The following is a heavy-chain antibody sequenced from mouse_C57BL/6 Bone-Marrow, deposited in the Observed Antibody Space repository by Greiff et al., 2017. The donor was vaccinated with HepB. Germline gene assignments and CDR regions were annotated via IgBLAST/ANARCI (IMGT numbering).Heavy chain of an antibody. J-gene: IGHJ1*03. V-gene: IGHV1-64*01. CDR1: DYTFTSYW. CDR3: ARSITTVVAPYWYFDV. Sequence: VQLQQPGAELVKPGASVKLSCKASDYTFTSYWMHWVKQRPGQGLEWIGMIHPNSGSTNYNEKFKSKATLTVDKSSSTAYMQLSSLTSEDSAVYYCARSITTVVAPYWYFDVWGTGTTVTVSS. D-gene: IGHD1-1*01. CDR2: IHPNSGST.